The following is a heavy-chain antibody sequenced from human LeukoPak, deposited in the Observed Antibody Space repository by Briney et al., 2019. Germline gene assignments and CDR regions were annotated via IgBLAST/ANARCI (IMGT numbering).Heavy chain of an antibody. Sequence: GGSLRLSCAASGFTFVSYWMHWVRQAPGKGLAWVSRINGYGSSTDFADSVKGRFTISRDNAKNTLYLQMNSLRAEDTAVYYCARDAPGNTALDYWGQGTLVTVSS. V-gene: IGHV3-74*01. J-gene: IGHJ4*02. CDR2: INGYGSST. CDR3: ARDAPGNTALDY. D-gene: IGHD5-18*01. CDR1: GFTFVSYW.